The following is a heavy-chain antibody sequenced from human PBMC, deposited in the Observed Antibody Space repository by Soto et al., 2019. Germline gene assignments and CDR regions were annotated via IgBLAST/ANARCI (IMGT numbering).Heavy chain of an antibody. Sequence: QVQLVQSGAEEKKPGASVKVSCKASGYTSTSYGISWVRQATGQGLEWWGWISAYNGNTNDAQKRQGRDTITTDTCASTAYMELRSLRSDDTAVYYCERVTPGLGDYYYYYCMDVWGQGTKVTVSS. CDR3: ERVTPGLGDYYYYYCMDV. J-gene: IGHJ6*02. V-gene: IGHV1-18*01. D-gene: IGHD4-17*01. CDR1: GYTSTSYG. CDR2: ISAYNGNT.